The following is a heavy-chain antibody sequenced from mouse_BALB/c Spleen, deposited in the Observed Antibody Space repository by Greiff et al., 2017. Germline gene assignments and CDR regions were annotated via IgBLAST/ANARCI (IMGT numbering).Heavy chain of an antibody. CDR1: GFTFSDFY. Sequence: EVNVVESGGGLVQPGGSLRLSCATSGFTFSDFYMEWVRQPPGKRLEWIAASRNKANDYTTEYSASVKGRFIVSRDTSQSILYLQMNALRAEDTAIYYCARDANYRYDRAMDYWGQGTSVTVSS. D-gene: IGHD2-14*01. J-gene: IGHJ4*01. V-gene: IGHV7-1*02. CDR2: SRNKANDYTT. CDR3: ARDANYRYDRAMDY.